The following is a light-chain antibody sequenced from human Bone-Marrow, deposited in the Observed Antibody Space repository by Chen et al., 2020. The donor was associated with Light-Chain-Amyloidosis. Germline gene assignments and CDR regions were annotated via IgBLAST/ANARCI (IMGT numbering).Light chain of an antibody. Sequence: NFMLTQPHSVSDYPGQTVIISCTRSSGSLATNYVQWYQQRPGSSPTTVIYEDDQRPSGGPDRFSGSIDRSSNSASLTISGLKTEDEADYYCQSYQGSSQGVFGGGTKLTVL. V-gene: IGLV6-57*01. J-gene: IGLJ3*02. CDR2: EDD. CDR3: QSYQGSSQGV. CDR1: SGSLATNY.